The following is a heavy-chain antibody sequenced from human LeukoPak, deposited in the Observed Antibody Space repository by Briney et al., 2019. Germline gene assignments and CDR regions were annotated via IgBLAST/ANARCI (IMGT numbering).Heavy chain of an antibody. CDR1: GFTFDDYG. Sequence: GGSLRLSCAASGFTFDDYGLSWVRQAPGKGLEWVSTINWNGGSTGYADSVKGRFTISRDNAKNSLYLQMNSLRAEDTAVYYCARIRSGSGGSCYDSWGQGTLVTVSS. CDR2: INWNGGST. V-gene: IGHV3-20*04. D-gene: IGHD2-15*01. CDR3: ARIRSGSGGSCYDS. J-gene: IGHJ5*01.